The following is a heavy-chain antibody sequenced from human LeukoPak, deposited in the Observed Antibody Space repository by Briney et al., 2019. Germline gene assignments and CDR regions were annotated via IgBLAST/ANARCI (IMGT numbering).Heavy chain of an antibody. CDR3: AKGRWGDGYNYYFDY. CDR1: GFTFSSYG. V-gene: IGHV3-30*02. Sequence: HPGGSLRLSCAASGFTFSSYGVHWVRQAPGKGLEWVAFIRYDGGNRYYSDSVKGRFTISRDNSKDTLYLQMNSLRAEDTAVYYCAKGRWGDGYNYYFDYWGQGTLVTVSS. J-gene: IGHJ4*02. D-gene: IGHD5-24*01. CDR2: IRYDGGNR.